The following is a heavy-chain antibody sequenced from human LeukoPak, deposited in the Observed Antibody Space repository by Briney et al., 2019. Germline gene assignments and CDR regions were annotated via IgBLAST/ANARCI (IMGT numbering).Heavy chain of an antibody. D-gene: IGHD3-3*01. J-gene: IGHJ5*02. CDR2: INPSGGST. CDR3: ARGPHKRTYDRDNWFDP. Sequence: ASVKVSCKASGYTFTNYYMYWVRQAPGQGLEWMGLINPSGGSTNYAQKFQGRVTMTRDMSTSTVYMELSSLRSEDTAVYYCARGPHKRTYDRDNWFDPWGQGTLVTVSS. V-gene: IGHV1-46*01. CDR1: GYTFTNYY.